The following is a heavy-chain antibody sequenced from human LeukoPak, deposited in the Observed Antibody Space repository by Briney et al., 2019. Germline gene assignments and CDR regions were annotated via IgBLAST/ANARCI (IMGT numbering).Heavy chain of an antibody. CDR1: GYSFTGYY. Sequence: ASVKVSCKASGYSFTGYYIHWVRQAPGQGLEWMGWINPNSGGTNYAQKFQGRVTITRDTSASTAYMELSSLRSEDTAVYYCARDSGNYYGSGSYSIDYYFDYWGQGTLVTVSS. V-gene: IGHV1-2*02. CDR3: ARDSGNYYGSGSYSIDYYFDY. J-gene: IGHJ4*02. D-gene: IGHD3-10*01. CDR2: INPNSGGT.